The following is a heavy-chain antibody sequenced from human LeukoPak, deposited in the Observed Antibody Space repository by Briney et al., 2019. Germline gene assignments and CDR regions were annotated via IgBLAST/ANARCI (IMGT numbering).Heavy chain of an antibody. Sequence: ASVKVSCKASGYTFTKYGVSWVRQAPGQGLEWMGWISAYNGDIRYAQRSKGRVTMTTDTSTSTVYMELRSLRSDDTAVYYCARESGSDAFDIWGQGTMVTVSS. V-gene: IGHV1-18*01. J-gene: IGHJ3*02. CDR3: ARESGSDAFDI. CDR2: ISAYNGDI. CDR1: GYTFTKYG.